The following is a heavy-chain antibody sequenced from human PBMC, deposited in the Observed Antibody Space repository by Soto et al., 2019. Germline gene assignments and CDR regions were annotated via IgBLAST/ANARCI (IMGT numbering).Heavy chain of an antibody. V-gene: IGHV1-69*13. CDR1: GGTFSSYA. J-gene: IGHJ6*02. D-gene: IGHD6-13*01. CDR2: IIPIFGTA. Sequence: ASVKVSCKASGGTFSSYAISWVRQAPGQGLEWMGGIIPIFGTANYAQKFQGRVTITADESTSTAYMELSSLRSEDTAVYYCAREKTPLYSSSWYVEFSYYGMDVWGQGTTVTVSS. CDR3: AREKTPLYSSSWYVEFSYYGMDV.